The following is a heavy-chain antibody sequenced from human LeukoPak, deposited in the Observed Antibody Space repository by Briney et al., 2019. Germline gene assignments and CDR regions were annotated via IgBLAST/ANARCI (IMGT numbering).Heavy chain of an antibody. D-gene: IGHD1-26*01. CDR2: ISAYNGNT. V-gene: IGHV1-18*01. CDR3: ARGPPIVGATGGYYGMDV. Sequence: ASVKVSCKASGYTFTSYGISWVRQAPGQGLEWMGWISAYNGNTNYAQNFQGRVTMTRNTSISTAYMELSSLRSEDTAVYYCARGPPIVGATGGYYGMDVWGQGTTVTVSS. CDR1: GYTFTSYG. J-gene: IGHJ6*02.